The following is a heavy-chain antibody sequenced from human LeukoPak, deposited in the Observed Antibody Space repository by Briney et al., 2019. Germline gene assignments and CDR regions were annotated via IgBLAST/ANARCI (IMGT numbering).Heavy chain of an antibody. D-gene: IGHD3-10*01. CDR3: AKDLLGSGSQPDY. CDR1: GFTFSSYG. CDR2: ISYDGSNK. J-gene: IGHJ4*02. Sequence: GGSLRLSCAASGFTFSSYGMHWVRQAPGKGLEWVAVISYDGSNKYYADSVKGRFTISRDNSKNTLYLQMNSLRAEDTAVYYCAKDLLGSGSQPDYWGQGTLVTVSS. V-gene: IGHV3-30*18.